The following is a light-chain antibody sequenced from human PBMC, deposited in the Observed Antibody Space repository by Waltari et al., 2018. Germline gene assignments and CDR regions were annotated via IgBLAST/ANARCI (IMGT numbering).Light chain of an antibody. CDR3: QVWDRTGDHVI. J-gene: IGLJ2*01. CDR1: NIGRKT. V-gene: IGLV3-21*03. CDR2: EDK. Sequence: YVLTQPPSVSVTPGRTARIPCGGNNIGRKTVHWYQQKPGQAPVLVVDEDKERPSGITERFSASNSGNTATLTISGVAAGDEADYYCQVWDRTGDHVIFGGGTKLTVL.